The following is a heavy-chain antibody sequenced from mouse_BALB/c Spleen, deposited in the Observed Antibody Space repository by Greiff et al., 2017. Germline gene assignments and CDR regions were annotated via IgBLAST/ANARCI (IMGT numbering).Heavy chain of an antibody. CDR2: IRNKANGYTT. CDR3: AREGVYYYGSSPWFAY. V-gene: IGHV7-3*02. J-gene: IGHJ3*01. Sequence: EVMLVESGGGLVQPGGSLRLSCATSGFTFTDYYMSWVRQPPGKALEWLGFIRNKANGYTTEYSASVKGRFTISRDNSQSILYLQMNTLRAEDSATYYCAREGVYYYGSSPWFAYWGQGTLVTVSA. CDR1: GFTFTDYY. D-gene: IGHD1-1*01.